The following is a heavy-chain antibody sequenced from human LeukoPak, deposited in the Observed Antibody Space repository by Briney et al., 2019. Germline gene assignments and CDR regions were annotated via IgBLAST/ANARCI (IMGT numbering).Heavy chain of an antibody. Sequence: GGSLRLSCAASGFTFSSYAMSWVRQAPGKGLEWVSAISGSGGSTYYADSVKGRLTISRDNSKNTLYLQMNSLRAEDTAVYYCAKDSGGSGSFLFVNWGQGTLVTVSS. V-gene: IGHV3-23*01. D-gene: IGHD3-10*01. J-gene: IGHJ4*02. CDR3: AKDSGGSGSFLFVN. CDR1: GFTFSSYA. CDR2: ISGSGGST.